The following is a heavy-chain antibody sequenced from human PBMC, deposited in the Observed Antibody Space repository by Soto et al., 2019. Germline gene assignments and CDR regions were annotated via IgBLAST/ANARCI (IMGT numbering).Heavy chain of an antibody. CDR2: INPNSGGT. J-gene: IGHJ6*01. V-gene: IGHV1-2*04. D-gene: IGHD6-19*01. CDR1: GYTSTVYP. CDR3: ARDPGIAVAGTVYYYGMYV. Sequence: ASVKVSCKDSGYTSTVYPMHSVRQAHGQWREWMGWINPNSGGTNYAQKFQGWVTMTRDTSISTAYMELSRLRSDDTAVYYCARDPGIAVAGTVYYYGMYVWGQETRVTDSS.